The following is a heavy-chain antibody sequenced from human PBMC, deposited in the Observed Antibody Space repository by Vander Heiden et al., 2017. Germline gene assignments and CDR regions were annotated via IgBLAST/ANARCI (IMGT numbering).Heavy chain of an antibody. CDR2: ISGSSTYI. J-gene: IGHJ4*02. V-gene: IGHV3-21*01. CDR1: GFTFSSYV. D-gene: IGHD4-17*01. Sequence: EVQLVESGGGLVTPGGSLRLSCAASGFTFSSYVMTCVRQTPGKGLEWVSSISGSSTYIYYADSVKGRFTISRDNAKSSLYLQMNSLRAEDTALYYCARSDYLGYWGQGTLVTVSS. CDR3: ARSDYLGY.